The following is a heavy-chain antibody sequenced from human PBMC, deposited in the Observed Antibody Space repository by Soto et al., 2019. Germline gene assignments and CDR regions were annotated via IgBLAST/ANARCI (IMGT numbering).Heavy chain of an antibody. D-gene: IGHD6-6*01. CDR3: ARGYSSSFWFDP. CDR1: GGSISSSSYY. J-gene: IGHJ5*02. V-gene: IGHV4-39*01. CDR2: IYYSGST. Sequence: SETLSLTCTVSGGSISSSSYYWGWIRQPPGKGLEWIGSIYYSGSTYYNPSLKSRVTISVDTSKNQFSLKLSSVTAADTAVYYCARGYSSSFWFDPWGQGTLVTVSS.